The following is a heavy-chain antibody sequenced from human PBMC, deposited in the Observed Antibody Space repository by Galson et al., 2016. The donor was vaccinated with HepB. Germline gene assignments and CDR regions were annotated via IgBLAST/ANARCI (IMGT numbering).Heavy chain of an antibody. CDR3: AKVGDKYYFDY. V-gene: IGHV3-30*18. CDR2: ISYDGSNQ. J-gene: IGHJ4*02. CDR1: GFTFSSYG. Sequence: SLRLSCAASGFTFSSYGIHWVRQAPGKGLAWVAVISYDGSNQKYADSVKGRFTISRDNSKNTLYLQMNSLRAEDTAVYYCAKVGDKYYFDYWGQGTLVTVSS. D-gene: IGHD4-17*01.